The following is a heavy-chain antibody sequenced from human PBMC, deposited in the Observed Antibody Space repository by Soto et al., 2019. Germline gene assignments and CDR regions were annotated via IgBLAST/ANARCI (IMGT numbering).Heavy chain of an antibody. J-gene: IGHJ4*02. Sequence: GGFLRLSCAASGFTFSSYAMHWVRQAPGKGLEWVAVISYDGSNKYYADSVKGRFTISRDNSKNTLYLQMNSLRAEDTAVYYCARVQNTMVRGVRNYFDYWGQGTLVTVSS. CDR2: ISYDGSNK. CDR3: ARVQNTMVRGVRNYFDY. V-gene: IGHV3-30-3*01. D-gene: IGHD3-10*01. CDR1: GFTFSSYA.